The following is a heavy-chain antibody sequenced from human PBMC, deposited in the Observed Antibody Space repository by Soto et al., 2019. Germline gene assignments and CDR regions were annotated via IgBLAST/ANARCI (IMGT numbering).Heavy chain of an antibody. D-gene: IGHD6-19*01. CDR2: FYSSGSI. CDR3: ARMYSSGSGWFHP. J-gene: IGHJ5*02. V-gene: IGHV4-31*03. Sequence: SETLSLTCFVSGYSITAGGYYWSWIRHHPGKGLEWIGSFYSSGSIIYNPSLRSRVSISGDTSSNQFSMSLSSVTAADTARYYCARMYSSGSGWFHPWGQGTVVTV. CDR1: GYSITAGGYY.